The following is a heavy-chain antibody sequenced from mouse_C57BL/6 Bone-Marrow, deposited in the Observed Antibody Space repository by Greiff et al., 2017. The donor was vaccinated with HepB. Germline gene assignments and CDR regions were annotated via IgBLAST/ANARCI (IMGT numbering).Heavy chain of an antibody. Sequence: QVQLQQPGAELVKPGASVKMSCKASGYTFPSYWITWVKQRPGQGLEWIGDIYPGSGSTNYNEKFKSKATLTVDTSSSTAYMQLSSLTSEDSAVYYCAREEIRYYGSSYYFDYWGQGTTLTVSS. V-gene: IGHV1-55*01. CDR2: IYPGSGST. D-gene: IGHD1-1*01. J-gene: IGHJ2*01. CDR1: GYTFPSYW. CDR3: AREEIRYYGSSYYFDY.